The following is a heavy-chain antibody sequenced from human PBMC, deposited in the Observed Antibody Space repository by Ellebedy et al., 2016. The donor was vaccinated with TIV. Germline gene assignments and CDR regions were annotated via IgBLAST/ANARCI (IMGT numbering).Heavy chain of an antibody. CDR3: AKDIRPVTTIFDY. J-gene: IGHJ4*02. D-gene: IGHD4-17*01. CDR2: ISYDGSNK. V-gene: IGHV3-30*18. CDR1: GFTFSSYG. Sequence: GGSLRLXCAASGFTFSSYGMHWVRQAPGKGLEWVAVISYDGSNKYYADSVKGRFTISRDNSKNTLYLQMNSLRAEDTALYYCAKDIRPVTTIFDYWGQGTLVTVSS.